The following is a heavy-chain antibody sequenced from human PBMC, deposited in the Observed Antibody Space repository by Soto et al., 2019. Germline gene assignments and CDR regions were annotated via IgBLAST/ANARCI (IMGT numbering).Heavy chain of an antibody. CDR1: GGTFSSYA. Sequence: QVQLVQSGAEVKKPGSSVKVSCKASGGTFSSYAISWVRHAPGQGLEWMGGLIPISGTANYAQKFQGRVTITVDKCTSTAYTELSSLRSEDTAVYYCARGAGGSSWYVLDYWGQGTLVTVSS. J-gene: IGHJ4*02. V-gene: IGHV1-69*06. CDR3: ARGAGGSSWYVLDY. CDR2: LIPISGTA. D-gene: IGHD6-13*01.